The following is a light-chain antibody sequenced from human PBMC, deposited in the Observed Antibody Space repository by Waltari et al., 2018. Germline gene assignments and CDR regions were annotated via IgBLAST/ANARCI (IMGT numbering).Light chain of an antibody. CDR2: KDN. Sequence: SYELTQPPSVSVSPGQTARITCSGDALAKKYGRWFQQKPGQAPGLVIYKDNERPSGIPERFSGSISGSTVTLTISGAQVEDEADYYCYSAADNNQWVFGGGTKLTVL. CDR3: YSAADNNQWV. CDR1: ALAKKY. V-gene: IGLV3-27*01. J-gene: IGLJ3*02.